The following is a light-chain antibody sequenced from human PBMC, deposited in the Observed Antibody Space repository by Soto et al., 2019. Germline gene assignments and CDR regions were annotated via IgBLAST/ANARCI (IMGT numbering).Light chain of an antibody. CDR1: SSNIGSNY. CDR2: RNN. Sequence: QSVLTQPPSASGTPGQRVTISCSGSSSNIGSNYVYWYQQLPGTATKLLLYRNNQRPSGVPERFSGSKSGTSASLAISGLGSEDEADYYCAAWDDSLSGSFGGGTKLTVL. CDR3: AAWDDSLSGS. V-gene: IGLV1-47*01. J-gene: IGLJ3*02.